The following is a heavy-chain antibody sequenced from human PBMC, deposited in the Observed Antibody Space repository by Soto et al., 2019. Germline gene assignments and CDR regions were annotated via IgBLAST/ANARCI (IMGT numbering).Heavy chain of an antibody. V-gene: IGHV3-30-3*01. J-gene: IGHJ2*01. D-gene: IGHD4-4*01. CDR1: GFTFSSYA. CDR3: ARPLWRDDYTWGYFDL. Sequence: QVQLVESGGGVVQPGRSLRLSCAASGFTFSSYAMHWVRQAPGKGLEWVAVISYDGSNKYYADSVKGRFTISRDNSKNTLVLQMNSLRAEDTAVYDCARPLWRDDYTWGYFDLWGRGTLVTVSS. CDR2: ISYDGSNK.